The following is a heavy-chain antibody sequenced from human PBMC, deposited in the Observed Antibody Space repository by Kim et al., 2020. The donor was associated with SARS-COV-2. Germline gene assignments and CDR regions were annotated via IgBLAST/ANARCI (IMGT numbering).Heavy chain of an antibody. V-gene: IGHV3-53*04. Sequence: YYADSVKGRFTISRHNSKNTLYLQMNSLRAEDTAVYYCARGYVAAAGTDYWGQGTLVTVSS. CDR3: ARGYVAAAGTDY. J-gene: IGHJ4*02. D-gene: IGHD6-13*01.